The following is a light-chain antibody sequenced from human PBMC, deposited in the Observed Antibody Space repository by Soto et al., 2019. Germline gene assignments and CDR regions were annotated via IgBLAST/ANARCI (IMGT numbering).Light chain of an antibody. CDR2: DAS. CDR3: QHRANWPLT. J-gene: IGKJ4*01. Sequence: EIVLTQSPATQSLYPGDRATLSCRASQSVSSYLAWYQQRPGQAPRLLIYDASNRATGVPARFSGSGSGTDFTLTISSLEPEDFAVYYCQHRANWPLTFGGGTKLEIK. CDR1: QSVSSY. V-gene: IGKV3-11*01.